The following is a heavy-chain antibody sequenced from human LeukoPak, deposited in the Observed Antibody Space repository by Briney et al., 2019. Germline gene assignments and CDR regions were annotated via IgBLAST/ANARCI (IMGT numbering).Heavy chain of an antibody. V-gene: IGHV3-30*19. D-gene: IGHD2-2*01. Sequence: PGGSLRLSCAASGFTFSSYGMHWVRQAPGKGLEWVAVILSDGSKEFYTDSVKGRFTISRDNSKNTLYLQMNSLRAEDTAVYYCARDVIVVVPAATYYYYYMDVWGKGTTVTVSS. CDR2: ILSDGSKE. CDR3: ARDVIVVVPAATYYYYYMDV. J-gene: IGHJ6*03. CDR1: GFTFSSYG.